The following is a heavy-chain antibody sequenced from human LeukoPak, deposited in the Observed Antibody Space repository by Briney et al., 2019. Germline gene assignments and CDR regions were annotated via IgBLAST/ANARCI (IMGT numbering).Heavy chain of an antibody. CDR2: IRYDGSNK. D-gene: IGHD3-10*01. CDR1: GFTFSSDG. Sequence: GGSLRLSCAASGFTFSSDGMHWVRQAPGKGLEWVAFIRYDGSNKYYADSVKGRFTISRDNSKNTLYLQMNSLRAEDTAVYYCAKPQAPGGITMSRAFDYWGQGTLVTVSS. V-gene: IGHV3-30*02. J-gene: IGHJ4*02. CDR3: AKPQAPGGITMSRAFDY.